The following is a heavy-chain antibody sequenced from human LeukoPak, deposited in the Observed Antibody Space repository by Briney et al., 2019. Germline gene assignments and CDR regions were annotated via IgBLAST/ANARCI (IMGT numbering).Heavy chain of an antibody. CDR2: ISGSGGST. D-gene: IGHD2-8*01. J-gene: IGHJ4*02. Sequence: GGSLRLSCAASGFTFSSYAMSWVRQAPGKGLEWVSAISGSGGSTYYADSVKGRFTISRDNSKNTLYLQMNSLRAEDTAVYYCAKAGYCTNGVCYNFDYWGQGTLVTVSS. CDR3: AKAGYCTNGVCYNFDY. V-gene: IGHV3-23*01. CDR1: GFTFSSYA.